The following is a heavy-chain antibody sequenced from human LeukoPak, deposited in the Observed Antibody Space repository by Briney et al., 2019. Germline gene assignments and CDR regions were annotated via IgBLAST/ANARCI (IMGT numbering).Heavy chain of an antibody. CDR3: ARDGATYSSGWYAY. D-gene: IGHD6-19*01. V-gene: IGHV3-11*04. Sequence: PGGSLRLSCAASGFTFSVHYMNWLRQAPGKGLEWVSYISSSGSTIYYADSVKGRFTISRDNAKNSLYLQMNSLRAEDTAVYYCARDGATYSSGWYAYWGQGTLVTVSS. J-gene: IGHJ4*02. CDR1: GFTFSVHY. CDR2: ISSSGSTI.